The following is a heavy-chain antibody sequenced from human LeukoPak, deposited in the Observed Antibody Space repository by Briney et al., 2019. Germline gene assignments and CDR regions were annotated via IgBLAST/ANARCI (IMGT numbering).Heavy chain of an antibody. Sequence: GGSLRLSCAASGFTFSSYAMSWVRQAPGKGLEWVSAISGSGGSTYYADSVKGRFTISRDNSENTLYLQMNSLRAEDTAVYYCAKDAYYYGSGSYTPDDAFDIWGQGTMVTVSS. J-gene: IGHJ3*02. CDR2: ISGSGGST. V-gene: IGHV3-23*01. CDR3: AKDAYYYGSGSYTPDDAFDI. CDR1: GFTFSSYA. D-gene: IGHD3-10*01.